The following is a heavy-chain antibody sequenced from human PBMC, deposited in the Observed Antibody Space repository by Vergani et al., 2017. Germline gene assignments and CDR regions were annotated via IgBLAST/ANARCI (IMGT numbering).Heavy chain of an antibody. D-gene: IGHD2-2*01. CDR3: ARRYCSSTSCYGSTRWFDP. CDR1: GYSFTSYW. V-gene: IGHV5-51*03. J-gene: IGHJ5*02. Sequence: EVQLVQSGAEVKKPGESLKISCKGSGYSFTSYWIGWVRQMPGKGLEWMGIIYPGDSATRYSPSFQGQVTISADKSISTAYLQWSSLKASDTAMYYCARRYCSSTSCYGSTRWFDPWGQGTLVTVSS. CDR2: IYPGDSAT.